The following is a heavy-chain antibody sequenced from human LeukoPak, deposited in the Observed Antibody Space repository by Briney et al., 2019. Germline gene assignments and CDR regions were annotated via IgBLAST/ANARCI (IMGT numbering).Heavy chain of an antibody. D-gene: IGHD6-19*01. CDR2: ISAYNGNT. J-gene: IGHJ1*01. CDR1: GYTFTSHG. Sequence: GASVKVSCKASGYTFTSHGISWVRQAPGQGLEWMGWISAYNGNTNYAQKLQGRVPMTTDPSTRTAYMELRSLRSDDTAVYYCARVPQWLEYFQHWGQGPLVTVSS. V-gene: IGHV1-18*01. CDR3: ARVPQWLEYFQH.